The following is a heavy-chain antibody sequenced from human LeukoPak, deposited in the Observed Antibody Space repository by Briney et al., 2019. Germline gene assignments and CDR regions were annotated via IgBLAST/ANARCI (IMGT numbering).Heavy chain of an antibody. J-gene: IGHJ3*02. V-gene: IGHV1-2*06. Sequence: ASVKVSCKASGYIFTGYYVHWVRQAPGQGLEWMGRINPNSGGTNYAQKFQGRVTMTRDTSISTAYMELSRLRSDDTAVYYCARDIGIVVVPAAMSAFDMWGQGTMVTVSS. CDR1: GYIFTGYY. CDR3: ARDIGIVVVPAAMSAFDM. CDR2: INPNSGGT. D-gene: IGHD2-2*01.